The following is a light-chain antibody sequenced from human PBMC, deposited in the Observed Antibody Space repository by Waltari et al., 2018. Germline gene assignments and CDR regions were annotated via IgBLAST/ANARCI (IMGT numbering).Light chain of an antibody. J-gene: IGLJ2*01. Sequence: QSALTQPASVSGSPGQSITISCTGTSRDVGSYNPVSWYQHHPGKAPKLMIFDVSNRPSVVSNRCSGSKSGNTASLTISGLQAEDEATYYCSSCTSDSTLIFGGGTKLTVL. CDR1: SRDVGSYNP. V-gene: IGLV2-14*03. CDR2: DVS. CDR3: SSCTSDSTLI.